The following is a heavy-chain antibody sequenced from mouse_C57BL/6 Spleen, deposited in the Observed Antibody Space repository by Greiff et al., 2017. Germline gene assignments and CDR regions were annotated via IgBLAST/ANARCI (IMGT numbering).Heavy chain of an antibody. CDR2: IYPGSGST. D-gene: IGHD2-5*01. CDR3: ARGSLYSNLFAY. V-gene: IGHV1-55*01. J-gene: IGHJ3*01. Sequence: QVQLKQPGAELVKPGASVKMSCKASGYTFTSYWITWVKQRPGQGLEWIGDIYPGSGSTNYNEKFKSKATLTVDTSSSTAYMQLSSLTSEDSAVYYCARGSLYSNLFAYWGQGTLVTVSA. CDR1: GYTFTSYW.